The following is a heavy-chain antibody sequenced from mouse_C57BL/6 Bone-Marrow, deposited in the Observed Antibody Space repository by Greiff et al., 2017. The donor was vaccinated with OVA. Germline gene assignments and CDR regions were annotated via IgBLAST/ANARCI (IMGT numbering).Heavy chain of an antibody. J-gene: IGHJ4*01. V-gene: IGHV1-43*01. CDR2: INPSTGGT. CDR3: ARDDGSSYAMDY. CDR1: GYSFTGYY. D-gene: IGHD1-1*01. Sequence: VQLQQSGPELVKPGASVKISCKASGYSFTGYYMPWVKQSSEKSLEWIGEINPSTGGTSYNQKFKGKATLTVDKSSSTAYMQLKSLTSEDSAVYYCARDDGSSYAMDYWGQGTSVTVSS.